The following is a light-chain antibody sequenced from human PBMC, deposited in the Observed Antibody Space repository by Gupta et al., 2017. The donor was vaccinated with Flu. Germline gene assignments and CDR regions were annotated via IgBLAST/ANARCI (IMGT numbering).Light chain of an antibody. CDR3: QQYNGFSRT. V-gene: IGKV1-5*03. CDR2: QAS. CDR1: QHISSW. Sequence: DIELTQSPSSLSAAEGDRVTITCRASQHISSWLAWYQQKPGKAPRLLIYQASNLETGVPTRFSGSGSETEFTLTISSLQPDDFGSYYCQQYNGFSRTFGQETRVEIK. J-gene: IGKJ1*01.